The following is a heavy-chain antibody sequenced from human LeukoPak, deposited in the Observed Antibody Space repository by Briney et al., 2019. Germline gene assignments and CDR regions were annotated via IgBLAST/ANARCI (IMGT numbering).Heavy chain of an antibody. CDR3: AKGYYYDSSVNDAFDI. D-gene: IGHD3-22*01. CDR1: GFTFSSYA. Sequence: GGSLRLSCAASGFTFSSYAMSWVRQAPGKGLEWISAISGSGGSTYYADSVKGRFTVSRDNSKNTLYLQMNSLRAEDTAVYYCAKGYYYDSSVNDAFDIWGQGTMVTVSS. CDR2: ISGSGGST. J-gene: IGHJ3*02. V-gene: IGHV3-23*01.